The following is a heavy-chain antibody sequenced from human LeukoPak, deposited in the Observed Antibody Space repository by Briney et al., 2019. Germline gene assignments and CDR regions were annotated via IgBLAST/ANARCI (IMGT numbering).Heavy chain of an antibody. V-gene: IGHV5-51*01. CDR1: GYKFTNYW. Sequence: GESLQISCKGSGYKFTNYWIAWVRQMPGQGLEWLGIIYPRDSDTRYSPSFQGQVTISVDTSTDTAYLQWSSLKASDTAMYYCAKLRAAPYYINYWGQGTLVTVSS. CDR2: IYPRDSDT. D-gene: IGHD3-10*01. CDR3: AKLRAAPYYINY. J-gene: IGHJ4*02.